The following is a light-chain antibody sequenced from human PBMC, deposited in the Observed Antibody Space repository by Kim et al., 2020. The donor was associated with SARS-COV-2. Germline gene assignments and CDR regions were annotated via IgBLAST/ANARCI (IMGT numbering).Light chain of an antibody. V-gene: IGLV7-43*01. CDR3: LLYYSGAYV. Sequence: PGGTVTLTCASSTGAVTSGNYPNWFQQKPGQARRTLIDSTSDKDSWTPARFSGSLLGGKAALTLSGVQPEDEAEYYCLLYYSGAYVFGTGTKVTVL. CDR1: TGAVTSGNY. J-gene: IGLJ1*01. CDR2: STS.